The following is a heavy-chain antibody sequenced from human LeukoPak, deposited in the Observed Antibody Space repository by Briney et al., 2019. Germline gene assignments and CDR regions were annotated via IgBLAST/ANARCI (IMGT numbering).Heavy chain of an antibody. CDR3: AKDLYFDILTGYLDS. CDR1: GFTFSSYS. Sequence: GGSLRLSCAASGFTFSSYSMNWVRQAPGKGLEWVSAISGTAGSKYYANSVKGRFTISRDSSKNTVYLQMSSLRVEDTAVYYCAKDLYFDILTGYLDSWGQGALVTVSS. V-gene: IGHV3-23*01. CDR2: ISGTAGSK. J-gene: IGHJ4*02. D-gene: IGHD3-9*01.